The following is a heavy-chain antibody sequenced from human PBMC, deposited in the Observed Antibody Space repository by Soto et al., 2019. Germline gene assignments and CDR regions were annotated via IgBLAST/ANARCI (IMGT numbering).Heavy chain of an antibody. CDR3: TTTYYYDSSGYPALRIYYYGMDV. CDR2: IKSKTDGGTT. Sequence: GSLRLSCAASGFTFSNAWMNWVRQAPGKGLEWVGRIKSKTDGGTTDYAAPVKGRFTISRDDSKNTLYLQMNSLKTEDTAVYYCTTTYYYDSSGYPALRIYYYGMDVWGQGTTVTVSS. D-gene: IGHD3-22*01. CDR1: GFTFSNAW. V-gene: IGHV3-15*07. J-gene: IGHJ6*02.